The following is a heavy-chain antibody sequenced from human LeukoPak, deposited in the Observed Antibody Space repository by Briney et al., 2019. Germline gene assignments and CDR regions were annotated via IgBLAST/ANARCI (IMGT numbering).Heavy chain of an antibody. CDR1: GYTLTELS. CDR3: ARVLALYDSSGSPPDY. V-gene: IGHV1-24*01. Sequence: ASVKVSCKVSGYTLTELSMHWVRQAPGKGLEWMGGFDPEDGETIYAQKFQGRVTMTEDTSTDTAYMELSSLRSEDTAVYYCARVLALYDSSGSPPDYWGQGTLVTVSS. J-gene: IGHJ4*02. CDR2: FDPEDGET. D-gene: IGHD3-22*01.